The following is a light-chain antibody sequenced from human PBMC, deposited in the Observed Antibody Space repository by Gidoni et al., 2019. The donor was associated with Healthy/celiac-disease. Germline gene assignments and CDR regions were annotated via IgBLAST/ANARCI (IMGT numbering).Light chain of an antibody. CDR3: QQYGSSPMYT. Sequence: EIVLTQSPGTLSLSPGERATLSCRASQSVSSSYLAWYQQKPGQAPRLLIYCASSRATGIPDRFSGIGSGTDFTLTISRLEPEDFAVYYCQQYGSSPMYTFGQGTQLEIK. V-gene: IGKV3-20*01. CDR1: QSVSSSY. CDR2: CAS. J-gene: IGKJ2*01.